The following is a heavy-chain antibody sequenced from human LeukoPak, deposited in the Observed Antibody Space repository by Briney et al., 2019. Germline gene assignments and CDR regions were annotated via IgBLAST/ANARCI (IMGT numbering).Heavy chain of an antibody. CDR1: GYTFTGYY. D-gene: IGHD3-10*01. V-gene: IGHV1-2*02. Sequence: GASVKVSCKASGYTFTGYYMHWVRQAPGQGLEWMGWINPNSGGTNYAQKFQGRVTMTRDTSISTAYMELSRLRSDDTAVYYCARSPPRLWFGETDIWGQGTMVTVSS. CDR2: INPNSGGT. J-gene: IGHJ3*02. CDR3: ARSPPRLWFGETDI.